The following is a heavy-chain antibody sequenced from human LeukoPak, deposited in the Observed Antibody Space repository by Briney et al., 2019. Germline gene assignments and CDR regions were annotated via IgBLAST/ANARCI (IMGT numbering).Heavy chain of an antibody. CDR2: IIPIFGTA. CDR1: GGTFSSYA. Sequence: ASVKVSCKASGGTFSSYAISWVRQAPGQGLEWMGGIIPIFGTANYAQKFQGRVTITADESTSTAYMELSSLRSEDTAVYYCARDRFPRSGYYRWFAPGGQGTLVTVSP. D-gene: IGHD3-3*01. CDR3: ARDRFPRSGYYRWFAP. J-gene: IGHJ5*02. V-gene: IGHV1-69*13.